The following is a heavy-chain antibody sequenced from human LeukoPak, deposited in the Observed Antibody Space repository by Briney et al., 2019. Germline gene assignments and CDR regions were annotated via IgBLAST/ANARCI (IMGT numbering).Heavy chain of an antibody. CDR1: GASVGSAGYY. D-gene: IGHD1-26*01. CDR2: IYYISNT. V-gene: IGHV4-61*08. J-gene: IGHJ4*02. Sequence: SETVSRTCTVSGASVGSAGYYWSWIWQPPGGGLEWIGYIYYISNTNYNPSLKSRVTMSVDPSKNQFSLKLNSVTAADTAVYYCARTQSQSGSYRYYFGYWGQGTLVTVSS. CDR3: ARTQSQSGSYRYYFGY.